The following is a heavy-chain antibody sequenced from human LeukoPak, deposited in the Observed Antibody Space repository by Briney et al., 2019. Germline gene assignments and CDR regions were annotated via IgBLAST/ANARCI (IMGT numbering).Heavy chain of an antibody. CDR2: INPSGSST. CDR1: GYSFTSHY. Sequence: ASVKVSCKASGYSFTSHYMHWVRQAPGQGLEWMGLINPSGSSTLYAQKFQGRVTMTRDMSTTTDYMELSSLKSEDTAVYYCATYYDSSGVSLREFDYWGQGTLVTVSS. V-gene: IGHV1-46*01. CDR3: ATYYDSSGVSLREFDY. D-gene: IGHD3-22*01. J-gene: IGHJ4*02.